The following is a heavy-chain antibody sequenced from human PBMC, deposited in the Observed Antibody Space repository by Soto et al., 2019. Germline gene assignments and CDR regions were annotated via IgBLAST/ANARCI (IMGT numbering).Heavy chain of an antibody. Sequence: PGDSLKISCKGSGYSFTSYWIGWVRQMPGKGLEWMGIIYPGDSDTRYSPSFQGQVTISADKSISTAYLQWSSLKASETAMYYCARSLTLWNPQRQFDSWGQGTLVTVSS. D-gene: IGHD5-18*01. J-gene: IGHJ4*02. CDR1: GYSFTSYW. V-gene: IGHV5-51*01. CDR2: IYPGDSDT. CDR3: ARSLTLWNPQRQFDS.